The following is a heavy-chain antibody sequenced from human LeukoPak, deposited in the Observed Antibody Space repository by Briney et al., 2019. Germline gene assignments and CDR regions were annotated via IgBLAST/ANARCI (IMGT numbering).Heavy chain of an antibody. CDR1: GFTFSTHG. CDR3: TTDLYYDSSGYYRRPKYFDY. J-gene: IGHJ4*02. CDR2: IRYDGINK. Sequence: GGSLRLSCAASGFTFSTHGMHWVRQAPGKGLEWVAFIRYDGINKYYADSVKGRFTISRDSFKNTLYLQMNSLKTEDTAVYYCTTDLYYDSSGYYRRPKYFDYWGQGTLVTVSS. V-gene: IGHV3-30*02. D-gene: IGHD3-22*01.